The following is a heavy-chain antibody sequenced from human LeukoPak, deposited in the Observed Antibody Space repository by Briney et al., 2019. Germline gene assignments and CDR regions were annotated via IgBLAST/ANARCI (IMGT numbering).Heavy chain of an antibody. V-gene: IGHV3-30*18. Sequence: GGSLRLSCAASGFPFSRHGRHWLRQVPGKGLEWLAVISYDGSNKAYADSVKGQFTISRDNSNNTLQLQMNSLRAEDTAVYYCGKDMARIYYYGSGEIDYSGQGTLVTVSS. D-gene: IGHD3-10*01. CDR3: GKDMARIYYYGSGEIDY. CDR1: GFPFSRHG. J-gene: IGHJ4*02. CDR2: ISYDGSNK.